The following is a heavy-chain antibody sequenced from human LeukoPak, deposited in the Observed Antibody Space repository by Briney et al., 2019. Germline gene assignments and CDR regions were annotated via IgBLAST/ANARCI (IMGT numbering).Heavy chain of an antibody. CDR3: AKAPVTSCRGAYCYPFDY. CDR1: GFTFSSYG. CDR2: ISYDGSNK. J-gene: IGHJ4*02. Sequence: GGSLRLSCGASGFTFSSYGMHWVRQAPGKGLEWVAVISYDGSNKYYADSVKGRFTISRDNSKNTLYLQMNSLRAEDAAVYYCAKAPVTSCRGAYCYPFDYWGQGTLVTVSS. D-gene: IGHD2-21*01. V-gene: IGHV3-33*05.